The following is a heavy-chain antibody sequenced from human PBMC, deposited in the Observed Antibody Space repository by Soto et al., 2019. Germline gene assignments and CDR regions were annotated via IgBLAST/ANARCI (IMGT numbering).Heavy chain of an antibody. Sequence: ASVKVSCKASGYTFTSYDINWVRQATGQGLEWMGWMNPNSGNTGYAQKFQGRVTMTRNTSISTAYMELSSLRSEDTAVYYCARGSHHRRVTIFGVVIEGDNDKSMDVWGQGTTGT. J-gene: IGHJ6*02. CDR1: GYTFTSYD. D-gene: IGHD3-3*01. CDR3: ARGSHHRRVTIFGVVIEGDNDKSMDV. CDR2: MNPNSGNT. V-gene: IGHV1-8*01.